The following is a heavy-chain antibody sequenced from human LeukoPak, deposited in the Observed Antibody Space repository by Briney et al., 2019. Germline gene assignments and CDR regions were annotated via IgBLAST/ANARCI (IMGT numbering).Heavy chain of an antibody. CDR1: GFTFSNYS. Sequence: GGSLRLSCAASGFTFSNYSMNWVRQAPGKGLEWVSGITDSGGRTYYADSVKGRFTISGDNSENRFYLQMNNLTAEDTAIYLCAKSLPARWVTDYWGQGTLVTVSS. CDR3: AKSLPARWVTDY. CDR2: ITDSGGRT. V-gene: IGHV3-23*01. J-gene: IGHJ4*02. D-gene: IGHD4-23*01.